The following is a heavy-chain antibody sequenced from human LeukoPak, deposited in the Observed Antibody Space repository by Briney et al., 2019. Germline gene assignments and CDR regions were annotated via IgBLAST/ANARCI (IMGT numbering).Heavy chain of an antibody. CDR3: ARDRTLRFLEWLLPDY. Sequence: GGSLRLSCAASGFTFSSYAMHWVRQAPGKGLEWVAVISYDGSNKYYADSVKGRFTISRDNSKNTLYLQMNSLRAEDTAVYYCARDRTLRFLEWLLPDYWGQGTLVTVSS. CDR2: ISYDGSNK. D-gene: IGHD3-3*01. J-gene: IGHJ4*02. CDR1: GFTFSSYA. V-gene: IGHV3-30-3*01.